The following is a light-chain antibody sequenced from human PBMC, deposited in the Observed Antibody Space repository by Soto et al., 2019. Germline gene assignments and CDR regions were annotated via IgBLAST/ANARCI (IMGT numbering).Light chain of an antibody. J-gene: IGKJ1*01. CDR2: KAS. CDR1: QSISSW. CDR3: QQYNRT. Sequence: DIQMTQSPSTLSASVGDRVTITCRASQSISSWLAWYQQKPGKAPKLLIYKASSLESGVPSRFSGSGSGTEFTLPLSSLQPDDFATYYCQQYNRTFGQGTKVEIK. V-gene: IGKV1-5*03.